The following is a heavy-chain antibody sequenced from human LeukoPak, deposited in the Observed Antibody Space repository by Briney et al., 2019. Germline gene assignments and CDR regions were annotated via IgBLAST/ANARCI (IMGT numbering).Heavy chain of an antibody. Sequence: SETLSLTCTVSGGSISSHYWSWIRQPPGKGLEWIGYIYYSGNTNYNPSLKSRVSISVDASKNQFSLKLRSVTAADTAVYYCATVSYSSGWPIDYWGQGTLVTVSS. D-gene: IGHD6-19*01. V-gene: IGHV4-59*11. CDR2: IYYSGNT. CDR3: ATVSYSSGWPIDY. J-gene: IGHJ4*02. CDR1: GGSISSHY.